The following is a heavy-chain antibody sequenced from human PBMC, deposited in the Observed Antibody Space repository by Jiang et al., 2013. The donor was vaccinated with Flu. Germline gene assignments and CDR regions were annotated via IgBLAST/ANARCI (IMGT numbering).Heavy chain of an antibody. CDR1: GFTFSSYW. CDR2: INTDGSST. CDR3: ARVPTGNYNFDY. J-gene: IGHJ4*02. Sequence: VQLVESGGGLVQPGGSLRLSCAASGFTFSSYWMHWVRQAPGKGLVWVSRINTDGSSTSYADSVKGRFTISRDNAKNTLYLQMNSLRAEDTAVYYCARVPTGNYNFDYWGQGTLVTVSS. V-gene: IGHV3-74*01. D-gene: IGHD5-24*01.